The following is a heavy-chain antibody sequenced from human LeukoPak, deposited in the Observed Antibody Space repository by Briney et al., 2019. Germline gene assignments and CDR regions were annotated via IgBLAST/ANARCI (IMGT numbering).Heavy chain of an antibody. CDR2: INYSGST. CDR3: ARTSTYYDFWSGYRDFDY. V-gene: IGHV4-59*08. D-gene: IGHD3-3*01. Sequence: SETLSLTXTVSGASITRRYWSWIRQPPGKGLEWIGYINYSGSTYYNPSLKSRVTISLDTSKNQFSLNLSSVTAADTAVYYCARTSTYYDFWSGYRDFDYWGQGTLVTVSS. CDR1: GASITRRY. J-gene: IGHJ4*02.